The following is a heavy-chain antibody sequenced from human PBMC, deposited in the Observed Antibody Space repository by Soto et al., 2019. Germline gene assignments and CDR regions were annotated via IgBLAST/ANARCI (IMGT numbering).Heavy chain of an antibody. V-gene: IGHV4-34*01. CDR1: GGSFSGYY. CDR3: ARGLGITMVRGSRFDI. Sequence: QVQLQQWGAGLLKPSETLSLTCAVYGGSFSGYYWSWIRQPPGKGLEWIGEINHSGSTNYNPSLKSRVTISVDTSKNQFSLKLSSVTAADTAVYYCARGLGITMVRGSRFDIWGQGTMVTVSS. D-gene: IGHD3-10*01. J-gene: IGHJ3*02. CDR2: INHSGST.